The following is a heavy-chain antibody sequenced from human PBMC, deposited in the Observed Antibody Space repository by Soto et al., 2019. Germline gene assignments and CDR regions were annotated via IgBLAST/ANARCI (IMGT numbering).Heavy chain of an antibody. V-gene: IGHV3-9*01. J-gene: IGHJ4*02. Sequence: EVQLVESGGGLVQPGRSLRLSCAASGFTFDDYAMHWVRQAPGKGLEWVSSISWNSNNIGYADSVKGRFTISRDNAKNSLYLQMNSLRAEDTALYYCVKGLSVYISLSFDYWGQGTLVTVSS. CDR1: GFTFDDYA. CDR3: VKGLSVYISLSFDY. CDR2: ISWNSNNI. D-gene: IGHD3-9*01.